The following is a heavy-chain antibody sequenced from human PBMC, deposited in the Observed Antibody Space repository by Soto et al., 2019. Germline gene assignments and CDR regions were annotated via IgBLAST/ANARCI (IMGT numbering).Heavy chain of an antibody. CDR1: GFTFSSYS. J-gene: IGHJ6*02. Sequence: EVQLVESGGGLVKPGGSLRLSCAASGFTFSSYSMNWVRQAPGKGLEWVSSISSSSSYIYYADSVKGRFTISRDNAKNSLDLQMNSLRAEDTAVYYCARDNYGSGSYYYYYYYGMDVWGQGTTVTVSS. CDR3: ARDNYGSGSYYYYYYYGMDV. CDR2: ISSSSSYI. V-gene: IGHV3-21*01. D-gene: IGHD3-10*01.